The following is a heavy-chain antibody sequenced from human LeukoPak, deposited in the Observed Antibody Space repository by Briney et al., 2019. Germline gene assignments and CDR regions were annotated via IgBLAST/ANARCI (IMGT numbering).Heavy chain of an antibody. Sequence: GASVKVSCKASGYTFNTYSINWVRQAPGQGLEWVGWISSFKGNTNYAQKFQGRVTMTTDTSTNTAYMELRSLRSDDTAVYYCARDDSVTAGGWFDPWGQGTLVTVSS. CDR2: ISSFKGNT. D-gene: IGHD3-16*01. CDR3: ARDDSVTAGGWFDP. J-gene: IGHJ5*02. V-gene: IGHV1-18*01. CDR1: GYTFNTYS.